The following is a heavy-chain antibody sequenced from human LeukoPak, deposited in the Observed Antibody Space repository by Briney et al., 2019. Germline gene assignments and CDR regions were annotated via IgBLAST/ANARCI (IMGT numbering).Heavy chain of an antibody. D-gene: IGHD2-2*01. CDR1: GFSFSSYS. J-gene: IGHJ4*02. CDR3: ARGRLGYCSSTSCLSDY. V-gene: IGHV3-21*01. Sequence: GGSLRLSCAASGFSFSSYSMNWVRQAPGKGLEWVSSISSSSSYIYYADSVKGRFTISRDNAKNSLYLQMDSLRAEDTAVYYCARGRLGYCSSTSCLSDYWGQGTLVTVSS. CDR2: ISSSSSYI.